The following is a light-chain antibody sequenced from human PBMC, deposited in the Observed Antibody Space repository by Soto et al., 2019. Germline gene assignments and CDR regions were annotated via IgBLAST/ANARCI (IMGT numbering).Light chain of an antibody. CDR1: SNDVGGQIY. V-gene: IGLV2-14*01. CDR3: SSCRTGSII. J-gene: IGLJ2*01. Sequence: QSALTQPASVSGSPGQSITISCTGTSNDVGGQIYVSWYQRQTGKAPKLMSYEVSSRPSGVSNRFSGSRSGNAASLTISGLLAEDEGEYYCSSCRTGSIIFGGGTKLTVL. CDR2: EVS.